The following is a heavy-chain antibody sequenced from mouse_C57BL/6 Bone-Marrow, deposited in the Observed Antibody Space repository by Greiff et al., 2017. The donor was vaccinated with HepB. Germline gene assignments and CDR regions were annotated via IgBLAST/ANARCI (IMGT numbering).Heavy chain of an antibody. CDR2: FYPGSGSI. Sequence: QVQLQQSGAELVKPGASVKLSCKASGYTFTEYTIHWVKQRSGQGLEWIWWFYPGSGSIKYNEKFKDKATLTADKSSSTVYMELSRLTSEDSAVYFCARHEGGNYGSSYSAWFAYWGQGTLVTVSA. J-gene: IGHJ3*01. CDR3: ARHEGGNYGSSYSAWFAY. CDR1: GYTFTEYT. V-gene: IGHV1-62-2*01. D-gene: IGHD1-1*01.